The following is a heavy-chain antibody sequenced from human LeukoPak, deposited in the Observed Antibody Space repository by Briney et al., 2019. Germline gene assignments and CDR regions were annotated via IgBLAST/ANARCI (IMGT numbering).Heavy chain of an antibody. J-gene: IGHJ4*02. D-gene: IGHD3-22*01. CDR3: ATDFWDRKGYYFFAY. Sequence: GASVKVSCRASGGTFNTYGFSWVRQAPGQGLEWMGGITILFGTTDYAQKFPGRLTITADESTNTAYMELSSLKSEDTAVYYCATDFWDRKGYYFFAYWGQGTLVTVSS. CDR2: ITILFGTT. V-gene: IGHV1-69*01. CDR1: GGTFNTYG.